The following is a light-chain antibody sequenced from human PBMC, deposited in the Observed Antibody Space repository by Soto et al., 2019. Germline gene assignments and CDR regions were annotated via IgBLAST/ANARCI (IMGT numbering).Light chain of an antibody. CDR2: DTS. CDR1: HSISNK. V-gene: IGKV3-15*01. Sequence: EIVMTQSPATLSVSPGKRSTLSCRASHSISNKLAWYQHKPVQAPRLLIYDTSTRAAGIPARFTGSGSGTDFTLTISSLKSEDFAVYYCQQYNIWRSISFGQGTRLEIK. CDR3: QQYNIWRSIS. J-gene: IGKJ5*01.